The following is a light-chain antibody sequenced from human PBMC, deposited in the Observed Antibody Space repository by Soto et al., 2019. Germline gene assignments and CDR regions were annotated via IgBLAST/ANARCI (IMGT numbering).Light chain of an antibody. CDR1: NSNIGSNL. CDR2: RNN. J-gene: IGLJ3*02. Sequence: QAVVTQPPSASGTPGQRVTISCSGSNSNIGSNLVNWYQQLPGTAPKFLIFRNNQRPSGVPDRFSGSKSGTTASLAISGLQSEDEAHYYCSTWDDTLHGWLFGGGTKLTVL. V-gene: IGLV1-44*01. CDR3: STWDDTLHGWL.